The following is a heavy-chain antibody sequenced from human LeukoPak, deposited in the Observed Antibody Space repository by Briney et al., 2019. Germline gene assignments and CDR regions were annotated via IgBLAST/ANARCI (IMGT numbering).Heavy chain of an antibody. CDR2: IYYSGST. V-gene: IGHV4-31*03. D-gene: IGHD4-11*01. CDR3: ARAVRADCSNYPRPFDI. CDR1: GGSISSGGYY. Sequence: PSETLSLTCTVSGGSISSGGYYWSWIRQHPGKGLEWIGYIYYSGSTYYNPSLKSRVTISVDTSKNQFSLKLSSVTAADTAVYYCARAVRADCSNYPRPFDIWGQGTMVTVSS. J-gene: IGHJ3*02.